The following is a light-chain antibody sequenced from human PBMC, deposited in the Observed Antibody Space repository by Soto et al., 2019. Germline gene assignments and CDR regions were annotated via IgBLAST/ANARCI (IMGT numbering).Light chain of an antibody. CDR2: GVS. CDR1: HILLHTDGKTY. Sequence: IVMTHTPLSLSVTPVHPASISCKSSHILLHTDGKTYLYWYLQKPGQPPQLLIYGVSNRFSGVPDRFSGSGSGTDFTLKISRVEAEDVGLYYCMQGIQLPNTFGQGTRLEIK. CDR3: MQGIQLPNT. V-gene: IGKV2D-29*01. J-gene: IGKJ5*01.